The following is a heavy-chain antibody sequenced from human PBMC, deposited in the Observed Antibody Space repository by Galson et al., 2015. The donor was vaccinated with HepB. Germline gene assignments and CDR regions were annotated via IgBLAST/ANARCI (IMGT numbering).Heavy chain of an antibody. D-gene: IGHD2-21*02. CDR2: IIPIFGTA. CDR3: ARASYCGGDCYPTNPRFDL. J-gene: IGHJ2*01. CDR1: GGTFSSYA. Sequence: SVKVSCKASGGTFSSYAISWVRQAPGQGLEWMGGIIPIFGTANYAQKFQGRVTITADESTSTAYMELSSLRSEDTAVYYCARASYCGGDCYPTNPRFDLWGRGTLLTVSS. V-gene: IGHV1-69*13.